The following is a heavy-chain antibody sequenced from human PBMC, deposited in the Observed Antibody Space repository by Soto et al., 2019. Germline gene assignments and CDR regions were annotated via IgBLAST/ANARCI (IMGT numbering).Heavy chain of an antibody. CDR3: GRVRVDKAEGGFDP. Sequence: ASLKISCKVSGYSFSSFWITWVRQMPGKGLEWMGRIDPSDSYANYSPSFQGHVTFSADKSINTAYLQWSSLKASDTAMYYCGRVRVDKAEGGFDPWGQGALVTGSS. CDR1: GYSFSSFW. D-gene: IGHD5-18*01. V-gene: IGHV5-10-1*01. CDR2: IDPSDSYA. J-gene: IGHJ5*02.